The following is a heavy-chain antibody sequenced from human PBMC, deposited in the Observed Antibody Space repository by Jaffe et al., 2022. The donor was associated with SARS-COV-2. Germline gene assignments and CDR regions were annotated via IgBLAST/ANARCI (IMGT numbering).Heavy chain of an antibody. V-gene: IGHV1-3*01. J-gene: IGHJ4*02. CDR3: VREGTYYDTLTGYIFDY. D-gene: IGHD3-9*01. Sequence: QVQLVQSGAEVKKPGAPVKVSCKASGYTFINYAVHWVRRAPGQRLEWMGWIIVGNGNTRYSQTFQGRVTFTRDTSATTVYMELSSLTSEDTAVYYCVREGTYYDTLTGYIFDYWGQGTLVTVST. CDR2: IIVGNGNT. CDR1: GYTFINYA.